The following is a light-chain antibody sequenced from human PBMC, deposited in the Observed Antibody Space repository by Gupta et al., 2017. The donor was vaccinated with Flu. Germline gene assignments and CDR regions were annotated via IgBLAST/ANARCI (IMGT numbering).Light chain of an antibody. V-gene: IGKV2D-29*01. CDR3: RQGVQFPFT. CDR2: EVS. Sequence: DIVMTQRPLSLSVTPGQPASISCKSSQSPLHRYGKTYLFWYMQKPGQPPQLLIDEVSNPFAGVPDRFSGSGSGTDFTLTISRVETEDVGIYYCRQGVQFPFTFGGGTKVEIK. CDR1: QSPLHRYGKTY. J-gene: IGKJ4*01.